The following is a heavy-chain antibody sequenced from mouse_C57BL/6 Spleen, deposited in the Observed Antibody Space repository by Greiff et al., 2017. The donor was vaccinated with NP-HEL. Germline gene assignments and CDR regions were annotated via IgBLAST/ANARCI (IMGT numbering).Heavy chain of an antibody. J-gene: IGHJ4*01. CDR1: GYSFTDYN. V-gene: IGHV1-39*01. D-gene: IGHD2-1*01. CDR3: AHYGNYAMDY. Sequence: LVESGPELVKPGASVKISCKASGYSFTDYNMNWVKQSNGKSLEWIGVINPNYGTTSYNQKFKGKATLTVDQSSSTAYMQLNSLTSEDSAVYYCAHYGNYAMDYWGQGTSVTVSS. CDR2: INPNYGTT.